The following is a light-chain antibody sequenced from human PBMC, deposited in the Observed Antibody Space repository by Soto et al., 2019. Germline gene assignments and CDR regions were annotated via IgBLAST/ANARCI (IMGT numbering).Light chain of an antibody. CDR3: QHLHSYPVT. CDR1: QGIRND. CDR2: AAS. V-gene: IGKV1-9*01. Sequence: DIQLTQSPSFLSASVGDRVTITCRASQGIRNDLAWYQQKPGKAPEVLIYAASTLQSGVPSKFSGSGSGTESTLTVSSLQPEDFATYYCQHLHSYPVTFGGGTKVEIK. J-gene: IGKJ4*01.